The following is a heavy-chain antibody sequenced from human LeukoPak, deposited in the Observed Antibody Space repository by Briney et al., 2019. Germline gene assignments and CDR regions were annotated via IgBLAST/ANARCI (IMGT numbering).Heavy chain of an antibody. V-gene: IGHV3-30*02. CDR3: AKDRDRLSDYPDY. J-gene: IGHJ4*02. CDR2: IRFDGTIK. CDR1: GFTFSSYG. D-gene: IGHD4/OR15-4a*01. Sequence: GGSLRLSCAASGFTFSSYGMHWVRQAPGKGLEWVAFIRFDGTIKHYADSVKGRFTISRDNSKNTLYLQMNSLRAEDTAMYYCAKDRDRLSDYPDYWGQGTLVTVSS.